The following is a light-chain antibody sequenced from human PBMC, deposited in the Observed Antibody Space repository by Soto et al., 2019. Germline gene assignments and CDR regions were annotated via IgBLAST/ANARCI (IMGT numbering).Light chain of an antibody. V-gene: IGKV3-20*01. CDR2: DAS. Sequence: EIVLTQSPGTLSLSPGERGTHSCRASQTVSSNFLAWYQQKPGQAPRLLIFDASTRATGIPDRFTGSGSGTDFTLTISRLEPEDFAVYYCQFYGDPSKTFGQGTKVDIK. J-gene: IGKJ1*01. CDR1: QTVSSNF. CDR3: QFYGDPSKT.